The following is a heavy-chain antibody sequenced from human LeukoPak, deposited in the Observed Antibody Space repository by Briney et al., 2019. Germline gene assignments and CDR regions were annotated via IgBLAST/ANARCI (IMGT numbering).Heavy chain of an antibody. V-gene: IGHV1-46*01. J-gene: IGHJ4*02. CDR1: GYSFTSYY. D-gene: IGHD5-18*01. CDR3: ARDRGYRYGEPQY. CDR2: IKPSGGST. Sequence: ASVKVSCKASGYSFTSYYMHWVRQAPGQGLEWMGRIKPSGGSTSYAQQFQGRVTMTSDTSTSTVYTELSSLTSEDTAVYYCARDRGYRYGEPQYWGQGTLVTVSS.